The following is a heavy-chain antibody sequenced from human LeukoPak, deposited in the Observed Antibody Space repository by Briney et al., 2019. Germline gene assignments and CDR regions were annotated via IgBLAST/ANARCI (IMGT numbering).Heavy chain of an antibody. CDR1: GGSFSGYY. J-gene: IGHJ4*02. D-gene: IGHD4-17*01. CDR2: INHSGST. Sequence: SETLSLTCAVYGGSFSGYYWGWIRQPPGKGLEWIGEINHSGSTNYNPSLKSRVTISVDTSKNQFSLKLSSVTAADTAVYYCARGTMTTVTYYFDYWGQGTLVTVSS. CDR3: ARGTMTTVTYYFDY. V-gene: IGHV4-34*01.